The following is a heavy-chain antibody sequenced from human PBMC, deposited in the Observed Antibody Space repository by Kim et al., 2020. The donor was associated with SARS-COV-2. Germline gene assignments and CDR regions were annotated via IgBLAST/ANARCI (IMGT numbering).Heavy chain of an antibody. CDR2: IYTSGST. CDR3: AREGVHYDILTGVYYYYGMDV. D-gene: IGHD3-9*01. Sequence: SETLSLTCTVSGGSISSGSYYWSWIRQPAGKGLEWIGRIYTSGSTNYNPSPKSRVTISVDTSKNQFSLKLSSVTAADTAVYYCAREGVHYDILTGVYYYYGMDVWGQGTTVTVSS. V-gene: IGHV4-61*02. CDR1: GGSISSGSYY. J-gene: IGHJ6*02.